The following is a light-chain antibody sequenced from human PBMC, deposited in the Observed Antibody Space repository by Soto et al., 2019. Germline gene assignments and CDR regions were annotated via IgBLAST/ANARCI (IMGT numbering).Light chain of an antibody. V-gene: IGLV2-14*01. Sequence: HSALTQPASVSGSPGQSITISCTGTSSDVGGYNYVSWYQQHPGKAPKLIIYDVSNRPSGVSNRFSGSKSGNTASLTISGLQSEDEADYYCSSYTSSSTRVVFGGGTKLTVL. CDR3: SSYTSSSTRVV. CDR1: SSDVGGYNY. CDR2: DVS. J-gene: IGLJ2*01.